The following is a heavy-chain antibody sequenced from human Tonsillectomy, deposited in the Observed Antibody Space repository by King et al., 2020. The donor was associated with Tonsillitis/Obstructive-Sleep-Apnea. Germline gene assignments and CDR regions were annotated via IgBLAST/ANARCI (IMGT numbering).Heavy chain of an antibody. CDR2: INHSGST. J-gene: IGHJ6*03. CDR1: GGSFSGYY. Sequence: VQLQQWGAGLLKPSETLSLTCAVYGGSFSGYYWSWIRQPPGKGLEWIGEINHSGSTNYNPSLKSRVTISVDTSKNQFSLKLSSVTAAGTGVYYCARIFTHRGPVVATPYYSYMDVWGKGTTVTVSS. CDR3: ARIFTHRGPVVATPYYSYMDV. D-gene: IGHD2-2*01. V-gene: IGHV4-34*01.